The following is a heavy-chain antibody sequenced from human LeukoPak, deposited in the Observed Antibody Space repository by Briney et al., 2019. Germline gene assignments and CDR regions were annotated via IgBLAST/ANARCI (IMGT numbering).Heavy chain of an antibody. Sequence: SETLSLTCAVYGGSFSGYYWSWIRQPPGKGLEWIGEINHSGSTNYNPSLKSRVTISVDTSKNQFSLKLSSVTAADTAVYYCARFVRRFWSGSTYYFDYWGQGTLVTVSS. D-gene: IGHD3-3*01. CDR3: ARFVRRFWSGSTYYFDY. V-gene: IGHV4-34*01. CDR2: INHSGST. CDR1: GGSFSGYY. J-gene: IGHJ4*02.